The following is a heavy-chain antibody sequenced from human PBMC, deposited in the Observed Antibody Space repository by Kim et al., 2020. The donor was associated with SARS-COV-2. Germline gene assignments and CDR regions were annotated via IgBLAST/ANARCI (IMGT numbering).Heavy chain of an antibody. D-gene: IGHD4-17*01. J-gene: IGHJ3*02. CDR2: ISYDGSNK. Sequence: GGSLRLSCAASGFTFSSYAMHWVRQAPGKGLEWVAVISYDGSNKYYADSVKGRFTISRDNSKNTLYLQMNSLRAEDTAVYYCARDRSTTVTIDAFDIWGQGTMVTVSS. CDR1: GFTFSSYA. V-gene: IGHV3-30*04. CDR3: ARDRSTTVTIDAFDI.